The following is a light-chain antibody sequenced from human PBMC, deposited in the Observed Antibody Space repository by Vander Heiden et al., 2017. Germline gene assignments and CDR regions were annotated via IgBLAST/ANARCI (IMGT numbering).Light chain of an antibody. J-gene: IGKJ5*01. V-gene: IGKV3D-20*02. CDR2: AAS. CDR3: QQRSNWPPT. Sequence: DMVLPQPPATLALSPGEIATISCSARHSVVKNFLVWYQQKPGQAPRLLIYAASTRAPGIPARFTGSGSGTDFTLTISSLEPEDFAVYYCQQRSNWPPTFGQGTRLEIK. CDR1: HSVVKNF.